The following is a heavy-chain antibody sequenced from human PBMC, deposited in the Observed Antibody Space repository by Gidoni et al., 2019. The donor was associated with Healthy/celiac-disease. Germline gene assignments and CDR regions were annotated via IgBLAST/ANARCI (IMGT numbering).Heavy chain of an antibody. CDR3: ASGLRGVINRPHQY. D-gene: IGHD3-10*01. J-gene: IGHJ4*02. Sequence: QVQLVQSGAEVNKPGASVKVSCKVSGYTLTELSMHWVRQAPGKGLEWMGVVDPEDGETIYAQKFQGRVTMTEDTSTDTAYMELSSLRSEDTAVYYCASGLRGVINRPHQYWGQGTLVTVSS. CDR1: GYTLTELS. V-gene: IGHV1-24*01. CDR2: VDPEDGET.